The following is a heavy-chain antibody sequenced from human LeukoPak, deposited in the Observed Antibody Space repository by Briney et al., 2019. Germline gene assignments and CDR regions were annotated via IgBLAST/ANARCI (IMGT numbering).Heavy chain of an antibody. V-gene: IGHV1-18*01. CDR2: ISVYNDNA. Sequence: GASVKVSCKASGYTFTTYGFTWVRQAPGQGLEWMGWISVYNDNANYAQKFQGRVTLTTDTSRSTAYMELRSLTSDDTAVYYCARGDYGDCRGQGTLVTVSS. J-gene: IGHJ4*02. CDR1: GYTFTTYG. CDR3: ARGDYGDC.